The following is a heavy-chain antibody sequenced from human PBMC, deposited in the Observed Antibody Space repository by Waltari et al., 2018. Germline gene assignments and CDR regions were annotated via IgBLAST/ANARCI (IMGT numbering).Heavy chain of an antibody. Sequence: QVQLVQSGGEMKKPGASVKVSCKVSGYTFSNYVVAWVRQAPGRGREWMGWISGYNVTVYSARKFQGRVTMTTDTSTTTAFLELGSLTTDDTAVYFCARGTYYDRLDYRLATTSPDVLDFWGQGTRVTVSS. CDR2: ISGYNVTV. CDR3: ARGTYYDRLDYRLATTSPDVLDF. D-gene: IGHD3-22*01. CDR1: GYTFSNYV. V-gene: IGHV1-18*01. J-gene: IGHJ3*01.